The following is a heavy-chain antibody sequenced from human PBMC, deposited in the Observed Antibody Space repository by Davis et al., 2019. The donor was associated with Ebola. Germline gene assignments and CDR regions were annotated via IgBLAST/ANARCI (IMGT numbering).Heavy chain of an antibody. CDR2: IYHSGST. V-gene: IGHV4-4*02. CDR3: ARGSIAVAGSYDY. Sequence: PSETLSLTCAVSGGSISSSNWWSWVRQPPGKGLEWIGEIYHSGSTNYNPSLKSRVTISVDKSKNQFSLKLSSVTAADTAVYYCARGSIAVAGSYDYWGQGTLVTVSS. D-gene: IGHD6-19*01. CDR1: GGSISSSNW. J-gene: IGHJ4*02.